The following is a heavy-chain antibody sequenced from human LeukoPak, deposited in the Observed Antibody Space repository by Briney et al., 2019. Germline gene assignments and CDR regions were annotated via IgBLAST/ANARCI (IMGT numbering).Heavy chain of an antibody. CDR2: INWNGDST. Sequence: RPGGSLRRSCAASGFTFDDYGMSWVRQAPGKGLEWVSGINWNGDSTHYADSVKGRFTISRDNAKNSLYLQMNSLRAEDTALYYCSRDHSSYCTSTSCSAFGMDVWGQGTTVTVSS. J-gene: IGHJ6*02. CDR1: GFTFDDYG. CDR3: SRDHSSYCTSTSCSAFGMDV. V-gene: IGHV3-20*04. D-gene: IGHD2-2*01.